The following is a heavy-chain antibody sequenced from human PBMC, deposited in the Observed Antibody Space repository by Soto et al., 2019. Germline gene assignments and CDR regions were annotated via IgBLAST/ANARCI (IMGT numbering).Heavy chain of an antibody. V-gene: IGHV1-69*01. CDR2: FIPMFDAA. Sequence: QVQLVQSGAEVKKPGSSVRVSCKASGDTFSNYAINWVRQAPGQGLEWMGGFIPMFDAANYAQNFRGRVTITADESTSTAYMELGGLSSEDTAMYYCARKAESYGFDIWGQGTLDTVSS. D-gene: IGHD3-10*01. CDR1: GDTFSNYA. J-gene: IGHJ3*02. CDR3: ARKAESYGFDI.